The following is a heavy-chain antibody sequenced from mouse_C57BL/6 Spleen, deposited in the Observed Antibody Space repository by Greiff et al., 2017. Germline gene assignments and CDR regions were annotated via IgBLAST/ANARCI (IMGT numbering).Heavy chain of an antibody. CDR2: IYPGGGYT. V-gene: IGHV1-63*01. J-gene: IGHJ4*01. CDR1: GYTFTNYW. Sequence: QVQLQQSGAELVRPGTSVKMSCKASGYTFTNYWIGWAKQRPGHGLEWIGDIYPGGGYTNYNEKFKGKATLTADKSSSTAYMQFSSLTSEDSAIYYCARWDNLYAMDYWGQGTSVTVSS. D-gene: IGHD1-3*01. CDR3: ARWDNLYAMDY.